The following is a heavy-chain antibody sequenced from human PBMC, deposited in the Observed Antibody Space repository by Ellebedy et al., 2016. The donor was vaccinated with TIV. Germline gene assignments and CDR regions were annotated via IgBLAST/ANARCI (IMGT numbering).Heavy chain of an antibody. CDR1: GYTFTSYG. J-gene: IGHJ4*02. V-gene: IGHV1-18*04. D-gene: IGHD1-26*01. CDR2: INPNSGGT. CDR3: ARDLRSGPYRLDY. Sequence: ASVKVSCKASGYTFTSYGISWVRQAPGQGLEWMGWINPNSGGTNYAQKLQGRVTMTTDRSTSTAYMELRSLRSDDTAVYYCARDLRSGPYRLDYWGQGTLVTVSS.